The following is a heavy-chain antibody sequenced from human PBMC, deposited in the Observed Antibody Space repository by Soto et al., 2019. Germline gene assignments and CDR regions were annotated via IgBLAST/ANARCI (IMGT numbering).Heavy chain of an antibody. CDR1: GGSISSGGYY. Sequence: KSSETLSLTCTVSGGSISSGGYYWSWIRQHPGKGLEWIGYIYYSGSTYYNPSLKSRVTISVDTSKNQFSLKLSSVTAADTAVYYCARGVDFWSGYYIYWGQGTLVTVSS. V-gene: IGHV4-30-4*08. CDR2: IYYSGST. CDR3: ARGVDFWSGYYIY. J-gene: IGHJ4*02. D-gene: IGHD3-3*01.